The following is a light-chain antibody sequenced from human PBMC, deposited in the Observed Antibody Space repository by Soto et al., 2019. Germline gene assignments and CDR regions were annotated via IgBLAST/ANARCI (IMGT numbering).Light chain of an antibody. J-gene: IGKJ2*01. V-gene: IGKV1-39*01. CDR1: QSISSY. CDR3: QQTFSAPVT. Sequence: DIQMTQSPSSLSASVGDRVTITCRASQSISSYLNWYQQKPGEAPKILIYAASTLQSGVPSRFSGRGSGPDFSLTISSLQPEDFATYYCQQTFSAPVTFGQGTRXEIK. CDR2: AAS.